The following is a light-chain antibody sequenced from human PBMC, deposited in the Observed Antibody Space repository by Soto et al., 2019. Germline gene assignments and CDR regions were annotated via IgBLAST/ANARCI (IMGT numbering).Light chain of an antibody. CDR2: GAS. Sequence: VLTQSPGTLSLSPGERATLSCRASQSVSSSYLAWYQQKPGQAPSLLIYGASSRATGIPDRFSGSGSGTDFTLTISRLEPEDFAVYYCQQYGDSIFTFGPGTKVDIK. CDR3: QQYGDSIFT. J-gene: IGKJ3*01. V-gene: IGKV3-20*01. CDR1: QSVSSSY.